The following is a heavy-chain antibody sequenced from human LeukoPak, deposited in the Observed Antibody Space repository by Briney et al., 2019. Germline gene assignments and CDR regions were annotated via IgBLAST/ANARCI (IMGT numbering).Heavy chain of an antibody. J-gene: IGHJ3*02. Sequence: SVKVSCKASGGTFSSYAISWVRQAPGQGLEWMGGIIPIFGTANYAQKFQGRVTITADESTSTAYLQWSSLKASDTAMYYCARHKAADGGGDAFDIWGQGTMVTVSS. CDR3: ARHKAADGGGDAFDI. CDR1: GGTFSSYA. V-gene: IGHV1-69*13. D-gene: IGHD5-24*01. CDR2: IIPIFGTA.